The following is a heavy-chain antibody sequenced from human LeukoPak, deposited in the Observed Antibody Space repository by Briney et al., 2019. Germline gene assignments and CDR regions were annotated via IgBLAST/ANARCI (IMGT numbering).Heavy chain of an antibody. Sequence: GGSLRLSCAASGFTFSSYWMSWVRQAPGKGLEWVANIKQDGSGKYYVDSVKGRFTISRDNAKNSLYLQMNSLRAEDTAVYYCAREGAVRDYYYYGMDVWGQGTTVTVSS. V-gene: IGHV3-7*01. D-gene: IGHD6-19*01. J-gene: IGHJ6*02. CDR1: GFTFSSYW. CDR2: IKQDGSGK. CDR3: AREGAVRDYYYYGMDV.